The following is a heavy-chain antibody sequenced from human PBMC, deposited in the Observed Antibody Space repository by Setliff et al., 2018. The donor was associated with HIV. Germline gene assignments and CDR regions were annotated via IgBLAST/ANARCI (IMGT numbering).Heavy chain of an antibody. Sequence: PSETLSLTCSVSGGSISSHYWTWIRQPPGKGLEWIGYIYYSGSTSYNPSLKSRVTISVDTSKNQFSLKLSSVTAADTAVYYCARHERSIFGVTYSYYMDVWGKGNTVTVSS. CDR2: IYYSGST. CDR1: GGSISSHY. CDR3: ARHERSIFGVTYSYYMDV. D-gene: IGHD3-3*01. J-gene: IGHJ6*03. V-gene: IGHV4-59*08.